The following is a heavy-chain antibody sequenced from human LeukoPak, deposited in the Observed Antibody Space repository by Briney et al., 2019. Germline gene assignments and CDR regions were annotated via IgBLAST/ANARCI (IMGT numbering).Heavy chain of an antibody. CDR3: AKTRRGIVGAADAFDI. J-gene: IGHJ3*02. CDR2: ISGSGGST. D-gene: IGHD1-26*01. CDR1: GFTFSSYA. V-gene: IGHV3-23*01. Sequence: GGSLRLSCAASGFTFSSYAMSWVRQAPGKGLEWVSAISGSGGSTYYADSVKGRFTISRDNSKNTLYLQMNSLRAEDTAVYYCAKTRRGIVGAADAFDIWGQGTMVTVSS.